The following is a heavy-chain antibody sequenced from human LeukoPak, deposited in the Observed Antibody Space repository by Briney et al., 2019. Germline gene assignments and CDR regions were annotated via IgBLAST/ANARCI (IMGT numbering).Heavy chain of an antibody. CDR1: GGTFSSYG. CDR3: ARTNYYDSSGYQGAGTYYYGMDV. CDR2: IIPIFGTA. D-gene: IGHD3-22*01. Sequence: SVKVSCKASGGTFSSYGISWVRQAPGQGLEWMGRIIPIFGTANYAQRSQGRVTITADKFTSTAYMEVSSLRSEDTAVYYCARTNYYDSSGYQGAGTYYYGMDVWGQGTTVTVSS. V-gene: IGHV1-69*06. J-gene: IGHJ6*02.